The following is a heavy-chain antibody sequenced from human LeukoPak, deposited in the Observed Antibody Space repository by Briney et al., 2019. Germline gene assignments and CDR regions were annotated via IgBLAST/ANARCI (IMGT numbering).Heavy chain of an antibody. D-gene: IGHD2-2*01. CDR3: AKDDIVVVPAARVPYYYYGMDV. Sequence: QSGGSLRLSCAASGFTFSSYAMSWVRQAPGKGLEWVSAISGSGGSTYYADSVKGRFTISRDNSKNTLYLQMNSLRAEDTAVYYCAKDDIVVVPAARVPYYYYGMDVWGQGTTVTVSS. V-gene: IGHV3-23*01. CDR2: ISGSGGST. J-gene: IGHJ6*02. CDR1: GFTFSSYA.